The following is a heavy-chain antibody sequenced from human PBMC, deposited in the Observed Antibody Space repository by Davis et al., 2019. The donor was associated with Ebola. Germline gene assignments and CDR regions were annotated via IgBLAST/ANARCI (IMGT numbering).Heavy chain of an antibody. CDR1: GGSFSGYY. CDR2: INHSGST. CDR3: ARRPAIYYYYYGMDV. D-gene: IGHD2-2*01. J-gene: IGHJ6*02. Sequence: SETLSLTCAVYGGSFSGYYWSWIRQPPGKGLEWIGEINHSGSTNYNPSPKSRVTISVDTSKNQFSLKLSSVTAADTAVYYCARRPAIYYYYYGMDVWGQGTTVTVSS. V-gene: IGHV4-34*01.